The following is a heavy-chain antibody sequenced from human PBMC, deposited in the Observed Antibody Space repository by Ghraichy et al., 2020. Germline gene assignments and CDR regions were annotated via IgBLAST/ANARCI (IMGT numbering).Heavy chain of an antibody. D-gene: IGHD3-10*01. CDR1: GASISSGDYY. Sequence: SETLSLTCSVSGASISSGDYYWNWIRQLPGKGLEWIGYIFYSGSTYYNPSLKSLVIMSIDASKNQFFLKLSSVTAADTALYYCARGTWFGELLPFFDSWGQGTLITVSS. CDR3: ARGTWFGELLPFFDS. CDR2: IFYSGST. V-gene: IGHV4-31*01. J-gene: IGHJ4*02.